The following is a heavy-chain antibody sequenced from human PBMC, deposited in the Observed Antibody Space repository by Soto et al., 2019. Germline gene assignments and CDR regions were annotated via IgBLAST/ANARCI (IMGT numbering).Heavy chain of an antibody. CDR2: INAGNGNT. CDR1: GYTFTSYA. D-gene: IGHD5-12*01. V-gene: IGHV1-3*01. J-gene: IGHJ5*02. Sequence: GASVKVSCKAPGYTFTSYAMHWVRQAPGQRLEWMGWINAGNGNTKYSQKLQGRVTMTTDTSTSTAYMELRSLRSDDTAVYYCARDVMDIVATIHWFDPWGQGTLVTVSS. CDR3: ARDVMDIVATIHWFDP.